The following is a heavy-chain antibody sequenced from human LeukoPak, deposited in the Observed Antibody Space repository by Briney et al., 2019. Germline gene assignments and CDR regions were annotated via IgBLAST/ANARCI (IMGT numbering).Heavy chain of an antibody. CDR1: GYIFTSYG. J-gene: IGHJ4*02. Sequence: ASVKVSCKASGYIFTSYGISWVRQAPGQGLEWMGWISAYNGNTNYAQKLQGRVTVTTDTSTSTAYMELRSLTSDDTAVFYCARMSGSFSHLLDYWGQGTLVTVSS. CDR3: ARMSGSFSHLLDY. V-gene: IGHV1-18*01. CDR2: ISAYNGNT. D-gene: IGHD1-26*01.